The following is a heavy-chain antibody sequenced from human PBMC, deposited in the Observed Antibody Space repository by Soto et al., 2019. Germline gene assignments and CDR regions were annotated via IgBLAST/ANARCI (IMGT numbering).Heavy chain of an antibody. V-gene: IGHV3-21*06. Sequence: PGGSLRLSCAASGFSFLSYYMNWVRQAPGRGLEWVSSISPSSSFLNYADSVKGRFTISRDNAKSSVNLQMNSLRAEDTAVYYCATVGTDYGSGSPYYSDYWGQGTLVTVSS. CDR2: ISPSSSFL. CDR1: GFSFLSYY. J-gene: IGHJ4*02. CDR3: ATVGTDYGSGSPYYSDY. D-gene: IGHD3-10*01.